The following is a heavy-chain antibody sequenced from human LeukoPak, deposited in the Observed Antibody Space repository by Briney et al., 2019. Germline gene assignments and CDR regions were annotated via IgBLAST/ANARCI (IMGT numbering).Heavy chain of an antibody. CDR3: TTPGGDYEGYFDY. CDR2: IKSKTDGGTT. CDR1: GFTFSNAW. Sequence: GGSLRLSCAASGFTFSNAWMSLVRQAPGKGLEWVGRIKSKTDGGTTDYAAPVKGRFTISRDDSKNTLYLQMNSLKTEDTAVYYCTTPGGDYEGYFDYWGQGTLVTVSS. J-gene: IGHJ4*02. D-gene: IGHD4-17*01. V-gene: IGHV3-15*01.